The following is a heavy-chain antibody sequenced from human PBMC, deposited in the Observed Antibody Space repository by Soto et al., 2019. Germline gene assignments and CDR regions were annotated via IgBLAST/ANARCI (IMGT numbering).Heavy chain of an antibody. CDR2: MNPNSGNT. CDR3: ARSDGYNFNWLDS. D-gene: IGHD2-21*01. V-gene: IGHV1-8*01. J-gene: IGHJ5*01. CDR1: GYTFTSYD. Sequence: QVQLVQSGAEVKTPGASVKVSCKASGYTFTSYDMNWVRKAPGQGLEWMGWMNPNSGNTGYAQKFQGRLTMTRDAAISIAHMELSSLRNEDTAVYYCARSDGYNFNWLDSWGQGTLVTVSA.